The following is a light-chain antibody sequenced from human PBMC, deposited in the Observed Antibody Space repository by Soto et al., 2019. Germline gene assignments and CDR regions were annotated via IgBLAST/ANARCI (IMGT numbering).Light chain of an antibody. CDR1: QSISSW. CDR2: QAS. V-gene: IGKV1-5*03. Sequence: DIQMTQSPSTLSASVGDRVTITCRASQSISSWLAWYQQKPGKAPKLLISQASSLESGVPSRFSGSGSGTEFTLTISSLQPDDFATYSCQHYNSYPLTFGGGTKVEIK. CDR3: QHYNSYPLT. J-gene: IGKJ4*01.